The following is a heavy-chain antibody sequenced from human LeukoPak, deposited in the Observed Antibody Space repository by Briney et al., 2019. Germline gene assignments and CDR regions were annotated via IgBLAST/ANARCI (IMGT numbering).Heavy chain of an antibody. CDR2: ISSSGSTI. Sequence: GGSLRLSCAASGFTFSDYYMSWIRQAPGKGLEWVSYISSSGSTIYYADSVKGRFTISRDNAKNSLYLQMNSLRAEDTAVYYCARTPQYYDSWSGYSLWGQGTLVTVSS. V-gene: IGHV3-11*01. CDR1: GFTFSDYY. CDR3: ARTPQYYDSWSGYSL. J-gene: IGHJ4*02. D-gene: IGHD3-3*01.